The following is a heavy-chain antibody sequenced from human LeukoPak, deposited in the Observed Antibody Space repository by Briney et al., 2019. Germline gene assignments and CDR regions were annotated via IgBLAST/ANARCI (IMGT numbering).Heavy chain of an antibody. CDR2: ISSSSGSTI. CDR3: ARPFHDAFDI. CDR1: GFTFSDYF. J-gene: IGHJ3*02. Sequence: PGGSLRLSCAASGFTFSDYFMSWIRQAPGKGLEWVSYISSSSGSTITYADSVKGRFTISRDNAKNSLYLQMNSLRAEDTAVYYCARPFHDAFDIWGQGTMVTVSS. V-gene: IGHV3-11*01. D-gene: IGHD2/OR15-2a*01.